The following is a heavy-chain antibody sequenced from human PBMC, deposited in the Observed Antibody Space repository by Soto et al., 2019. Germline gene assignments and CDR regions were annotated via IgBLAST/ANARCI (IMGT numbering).Heavy chain of an antibody. CDR2: IYSSGRT. CDR1: GGSISSYY. Sequence: SETLSLTCTVPGGSISSYYWSWIRQPPGRRLEWIGYIYSSGRTNYNPSLKSRVTISVDTSRNQFSLNLSSVTAADTAVYYCARHRAFGDYRAFDIWGQGTMVTVSS. CDR3: ARHRAFGDYRAFDI. J-gene: IGHJ3*02. V-gene: IGHV4-59*08. D-gene: IGHD4-17*01.